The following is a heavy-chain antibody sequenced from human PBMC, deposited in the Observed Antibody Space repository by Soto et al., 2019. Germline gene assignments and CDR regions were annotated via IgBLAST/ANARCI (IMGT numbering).Heavy chain of an antibody. J-gene: IGHJ4*02. V-gene: IGHV4-39*01. CDR3: VSGSRWVGFDY. CDR2: ISYSGSA. Sequence: QLQLQESGPGLVKPSGTLSLTCTVSGGSISSSDYYWGWIRQPPGKGLEWIGKISYSGSAAYNPSLKGRLILPVDTSTNQVSRRRRSVSAADTAVYISVSGSRWVGFDYWGQGTLGTVSS. CDR1: GGSISSSDYY. D-gene: IGHD3-10*01.